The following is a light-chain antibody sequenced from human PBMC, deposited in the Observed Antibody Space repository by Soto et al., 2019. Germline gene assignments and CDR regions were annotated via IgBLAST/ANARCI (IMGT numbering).Light chain of an antibody. CDR3: QTWGTGTWV. Sequence: QLVLTQSPSASASLGGSVKLICTLSSGHSSYSIAWHQQQPEKGPRYLMKLKSDGSHSKGDGIPDRFSGSSSGAERYLIISSLRSEDEADYYCQTWGTGTWVFGGGTKLTVL. V-gene: IGLV4-69*01. J-gene: IGLJ3*02. CDR1: SGHSSYS. CDR2: LKSDGSH.